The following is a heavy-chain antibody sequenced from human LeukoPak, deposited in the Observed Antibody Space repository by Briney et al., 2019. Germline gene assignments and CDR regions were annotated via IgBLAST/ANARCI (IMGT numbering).Heavy chain of an antibody. CDR2: IIPNSGAT. CDR3: ARSNSNSFDI. D-gene: IGHD1-1*01. CDR1: GYTFTSYG. V-gene: IGHV1-2*02. Sequence: GASVKVSCKASGYTFTSYGISWARQAPGQGLQWVGWIIPNSGATNSGQNFQGRLTMTRDTSIATAYMELSRLTSDDTAVYYCARSNSNSFDIWGQGTMVTVSS. J-gene: IGHJ3*02.